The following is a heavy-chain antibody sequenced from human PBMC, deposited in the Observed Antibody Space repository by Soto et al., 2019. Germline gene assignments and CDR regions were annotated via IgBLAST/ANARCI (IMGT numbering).Heavy chain of an antibody. V-gene: IGHV1-18*01. CDR2: IRAYKGNT. Sequence: QVQLVQSGTEGKKPGASVKVSCKASGYTFTSCGISWVRQAPGQGLEWMGWIRAYKGNTNYALKLQGRATMTTDTSTSTAYMALRRLRSDDTAVYYCASDAPPEDYWGQGTLVTVSS. J-gene: IGHJ4*02. CDR1: GYTFTSCG. CDR3: ASDAPPEDY.